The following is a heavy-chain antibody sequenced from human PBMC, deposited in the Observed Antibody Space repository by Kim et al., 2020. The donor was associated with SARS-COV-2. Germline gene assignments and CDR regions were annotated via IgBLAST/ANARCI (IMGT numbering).Heavy chain of an antibody. CDR1: GFTFSPYN. J-gene: IGHJ3*02. CDR3: AGQAIELERRGAFDI. Sequence: GGSLRLSCAASGFTFSPYNMNWVRQAPGKGLEWLSSISSTSSYIYYADSVRGRFTISRDNAKSSLFLQMNSLRVEDTAIYYCAGQAIELERRGAFDIWG. V-gene: IGHV3-21*01. D-gene: IGHD1-1*01. CDR2: ISSTSSYI.